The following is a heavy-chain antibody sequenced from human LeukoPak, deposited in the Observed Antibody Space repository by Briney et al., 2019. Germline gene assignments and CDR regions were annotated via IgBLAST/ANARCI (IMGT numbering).Heavy chain of an antibody. J-gene: IGHJ4*02. V-gene: IGHV1-2*02. D-gene: IGHD1-26*01. CDR1: GYTFTGYY. Sequence: ASVKVSRKASGYTFTGYYMRWVRQAPGQGLEWMGWISRNSGGTNYAQKFQGRVTMTRDTSISIAYMELSRLRSDDTAVYYCARVSEWELLFDYWGQGTLVTVSS. CDR3: ARVSEWELLFDY. CDR2: ISRNSGGT.